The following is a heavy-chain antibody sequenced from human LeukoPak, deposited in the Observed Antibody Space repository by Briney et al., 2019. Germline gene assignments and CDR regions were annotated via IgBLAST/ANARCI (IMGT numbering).Heavy chain of an antibody. Sequence: SETLSLTCTVSGGSISSSSYYWGWIRQPPGKGLEWIGSIYYSGSTYYNPSLKSRVTISVDTSKNQFSLKLSSVTAADTAVYYCARIRISSAYWGSYRSAWFDPWGQGTLVTVSS. CDR1: GGSISSSSYY. D-gene: IGHD3-16*02. J-gene: IGHJ5*02. CDR2: IYYSGST. CDR3: ARIRISSAYWGSYRSAWFDP. V-gene: IGHV4-39*07.